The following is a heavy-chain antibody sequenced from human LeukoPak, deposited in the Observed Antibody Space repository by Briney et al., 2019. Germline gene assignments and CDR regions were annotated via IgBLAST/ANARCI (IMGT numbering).Heavy chain of an antibody. Sequence: GGSLRLSCAASGFTFSSYSMNWLRQAPGKGLEWVSSISSSSSYIYYADSVKGRFTISRDNAKNSLYLQMNSLRAEDTAVYYCARDGAARDSYVVWGQGTLVTVSS. CDR3: ARDGAARDSYVV. D-gene: IGHD2-15*01. CDR1: GFTFSSYS. CDR2: ISSSSSYI. V-gene: IGHV3-21*01. J-gene: IGHJ4*02.